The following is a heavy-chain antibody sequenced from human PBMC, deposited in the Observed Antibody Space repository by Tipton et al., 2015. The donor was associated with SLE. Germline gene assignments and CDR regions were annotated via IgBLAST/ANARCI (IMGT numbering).Heavy chain of an antibody. Sequence: SLRLSCAASGLDVSSNYLSWVRQAPGKGLEWVSSISSGSSYIYYADSVKGRFTISRDNAKNSLYLQMNSLRAEDTAVYYCARDTYYDFWSGYRSYYSYMDVWDKGTTVTVSS. CDR2: ISSGSSYI. V-gene: IGHV3-21*01. CDR1: GLDVSSNY. CDR3: ARDTYYDFWSGYRSYYSYMDV. D-gene: IGHD3-3*01. J-gene: IGHJ6*03.